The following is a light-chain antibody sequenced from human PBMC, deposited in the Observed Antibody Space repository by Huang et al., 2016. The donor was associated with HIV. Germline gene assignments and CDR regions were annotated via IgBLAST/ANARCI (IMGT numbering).Light chain of an antibody. J-gene: IGKJ4*01. CDR1: QDIGNY. V-gene: IGKV3-11*01. CDR2: DAA. CDR3: QQRFNGVT. Sequence: IVLTQSPATLSWYPGERVTLSCKASQDIGNYLAWYQQKLGQAPRLLLYDAANRATGIPVRCSGSGSGTDFTLSISSLESDDFAVYFCQQRFNGVTFGGGTKVEV.